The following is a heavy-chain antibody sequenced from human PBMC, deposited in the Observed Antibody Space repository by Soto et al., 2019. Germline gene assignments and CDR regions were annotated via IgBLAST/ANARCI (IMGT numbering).Heavy chain of an antibody. CDR1: GFTFDYYW. CDR3: ARGNLGGFDL. Sequence: EVQLVESEGGLVQRGASLRLSCAASGFTFDYYWMHWVRQAPGQGLVWVAHIQNDGSRTTYADSVKGRFTISRDNAKNTMYLQMNSLGAEDTAVYYCARGNLGGFDLWGQGTTVTVSS. V-gene: IGHV3-74*01. J-gene: IGHJ3*01. D-gene: IGHD4-4*01. CDR2: IQNDGSRT.